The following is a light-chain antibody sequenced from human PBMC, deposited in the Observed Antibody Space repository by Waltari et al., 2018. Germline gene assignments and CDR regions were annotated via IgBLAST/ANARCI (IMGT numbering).Light chain of an antibody. V-gene: IGLV2-14*01. CDR3: SSYTGSSTWV. J-gene: IGLJ3*02. Sequence: SALTQPAYVSGSPGQSITFSCTGTGSDVGCYNYVSWYQQHPGKAPKVMIYDVSERPSGVSNRFSGSKSGNTASLTISGLQAEDEADYYCSSYTGSSTWVFGGGTKLTVL. CDR1: GSDVGCYNY. CDR2: DVS.